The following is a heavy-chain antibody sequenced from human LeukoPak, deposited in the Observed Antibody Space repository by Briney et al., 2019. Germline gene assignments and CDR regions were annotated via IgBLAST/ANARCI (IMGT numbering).Heavy chain of an antibody. V-gene: IGHV4-39*07. Sequence: SETLSLTCTVSGGSISSSSYYWGWIRQPPGKGLEWIGSIYYSGSTYYNPSLKSRVTISVDTSKNQFSLKLSSVTAADTAVYYCAREVSGSGSYYTSYHYYYYMDVWGKGTTVTVSS. CDR3: AREVSGSGSYYTSYHYYYYMDV. CDR2: IYYSGST. D-gene: IGHD3-10*01. CDR1: GGSISSSSYY. J-gene: IGHJ6*03.